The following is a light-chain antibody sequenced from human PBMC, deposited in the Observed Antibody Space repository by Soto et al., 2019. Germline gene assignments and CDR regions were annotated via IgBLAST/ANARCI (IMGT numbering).Light chain of an antibody. CDR1: QSISSNF. J-gene: IGKJ1*01. V-gene: IGKV3-20*01. Sequence: IVLTQSPGTLSLSPWEGATLSCRASQSISSNFLAWYQQKRGQAPRLLIHGASNRATGIPDRFSGSGSGTDFTLTITRLEPEDFAVYYCQQYGGSPRTFGQGTKVDIK. CDR2: GAS. CDR3: QQYGGSPRT.